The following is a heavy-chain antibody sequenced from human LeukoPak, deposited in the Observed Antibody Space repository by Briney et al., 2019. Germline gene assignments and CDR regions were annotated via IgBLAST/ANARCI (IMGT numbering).Heavy chain of an antibody. J-gene: IGHJ6*02. CDR3: ARDRLVVPAALGAFDYYYYGMDV. V-gene: IGHV1-18*01. CDR1: GGTFTSYG. Sequence: ASVKVSCKASGGTFTSYGISWVRQAPGQGLEWMGWISAYNGNTNYAQKLQGRVTMTTDTSTSTAYMELRSLRSDDTAVYYCARDRLVVPAALGAFDYYYYGMDVWGQGTTVTVSS. D-gene: IGHD2-2*01. CDR2: ISAYNGNT.